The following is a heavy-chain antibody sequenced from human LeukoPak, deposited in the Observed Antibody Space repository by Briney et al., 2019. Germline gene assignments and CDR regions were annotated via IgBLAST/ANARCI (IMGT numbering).Heavy chain of an antibody. Sequence: GGSLRLSCAASGFSFSTYNMNWVRQAPGKGLEWVSYISSSSSTIYYADSVKGRFTISRDNAKNSLYLQMNSLRAEDTAVYYCARDWPFDYWGQGTLVTVSS. J-gene: IGHJ4*02. CDR2: ISSSSSTI. V-gene: IGHV3-48*01. CDR3: ARDWPFDY. CDR1: GFSFSTYN.